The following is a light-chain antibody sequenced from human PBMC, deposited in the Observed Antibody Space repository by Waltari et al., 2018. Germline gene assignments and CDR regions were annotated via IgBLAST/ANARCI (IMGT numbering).Light chain of an antibody. CDR3: QQRSDWPCT. CDR2: DAS. CDR1: QSVSSQ. Sequence: EIVLTQSPATLSLSPGERATLSCRASQSVSSQLAWYQQEPGQAPRLLIYDASDRATGIPGRFSGSGSETDFTLTISSLEPEDFAVYYCQQRSDWPCTFGQGTRVEIK. V-gene: IGKV3-11*01. J-gene: IGKJ1*01.